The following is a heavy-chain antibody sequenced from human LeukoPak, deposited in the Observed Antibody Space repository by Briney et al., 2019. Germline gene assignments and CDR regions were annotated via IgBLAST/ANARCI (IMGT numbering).Heavy chain of an antibody. D-gene: IGHD1-14*01. Sequence: SETLSLTCTVSGCSINRYDWSLIRQPAGKGLEWIGRIYTSGSTNYNPSLKSRVTISVDKSKNQFSLKLSSVTAADTAVYYCATTREGFSYCFYWVQGTLVTVSS. V-gene: IGHV4-4*07. CDR1: GCSINRYD. CDR2: IYTSGST. J-gene: IGHJ4*02. CDR3: ATTREGFSYCFY.